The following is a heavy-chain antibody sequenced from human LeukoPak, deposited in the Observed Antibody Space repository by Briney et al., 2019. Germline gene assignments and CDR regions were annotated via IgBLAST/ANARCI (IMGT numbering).Heavy chain of an antibody. Sequence: PSETLSLTCTVSGGSISSYYWSWIRQPPGKGLEWIGYIYYSGSTTYNPSLKGRVTLSVDTSRDQFSLRLTSVTAADTAVYYCARTPGYDFGLDGMDVWGQGTTVTVSS. CDR1: GGSISSYY. D-gene: IGHD5-12*01. CDR3: ARTPGYDFGLDGMDV. V-gene: IGHV4-59*08. CDR2: IYYSGST. J-gene: IGHJ6*02.